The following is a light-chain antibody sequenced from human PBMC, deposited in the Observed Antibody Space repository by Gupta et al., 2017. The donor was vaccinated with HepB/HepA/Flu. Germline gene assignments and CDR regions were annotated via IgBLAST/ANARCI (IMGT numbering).Light chain of an antibody. Sequence: QSALTQPASSSGSPVPSITISCPGTSSDVGGYNYVSWYQQYPGKAPKLMIDDVTARPAGVSNRFSGSKSGNTASLTISGRQAEDEADYYCSSYTNDKSWVFGGGTKLTVL. CDR1: SSDVGGYNY. V-gene: IGLV2-14*01. CDR3: SSYTNDKSWV. J-gene: IGLJ3*02. CDR2: DVT.